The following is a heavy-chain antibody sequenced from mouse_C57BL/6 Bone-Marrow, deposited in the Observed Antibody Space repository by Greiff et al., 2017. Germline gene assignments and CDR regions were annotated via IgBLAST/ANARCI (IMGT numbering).Heavy chain of an antibody. CDR2: ISSGGSYT. J-gene: IGHJ2*01. CDR1: GFTFSSYG. V-gene: IGHV5-6*01. D-gene: IGHD3-3*01. CDR3: AREGGLDY. Sequence: EVQGVESGGDLVKPGGSLKLSCAASGFTFSSYGMSWVRQTPDKRLEWVATISSGGSYTYYPDSVKGRFTISRDNAKNTLYLQMSSLKSEDTAMYDFAREGGLDYWGQGTTLTVSS.